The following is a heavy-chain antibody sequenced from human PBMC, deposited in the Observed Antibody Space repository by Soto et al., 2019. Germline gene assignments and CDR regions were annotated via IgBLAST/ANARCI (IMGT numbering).Heavy chain of an antibody. CDR3: AAGPNPYYYDSSGAEY. Sequence: QMQLVQSGPEVKKPGTSVKVSCKASGFTFTSSAVQWVRQARGQRLEWIGWIVVGSGNTNYAQKFQERVTITRDMSTSTAYMELSSLRSEDTAVYYCAAGPNPYYYDSSGAEYWGQGTLVTVSS. CDR2: IVVGSGNT. V-gene: IGHV1-58*01. D-gene: IGHD3-22*01. J-gene: IGHJ4*02. CDR1: GFTFTSSA.